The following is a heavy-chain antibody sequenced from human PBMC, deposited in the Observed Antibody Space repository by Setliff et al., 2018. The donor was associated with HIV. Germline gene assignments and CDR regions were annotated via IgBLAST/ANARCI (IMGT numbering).Heavy chain of an antibody. Sequence: PGGSLRLSCATSEFTFSSYAMGWVRQAPERGLEWVSVIQSDGSRTSYSDSVRGRFTISRDNSKNTLFLEMSSLSADDTAIYYCAKLPHSSAWYSPFYCFEYWGQGTLVTVSS. D-gene: IGHD6-19*01. CDR1: EFTFSSYA. CDR2: IQSDGSRT. CDR3: AKLPHSSAWYSPFYCFEY. V-gene: IGHV3-23*03. J-gene: IGHJ4*02.